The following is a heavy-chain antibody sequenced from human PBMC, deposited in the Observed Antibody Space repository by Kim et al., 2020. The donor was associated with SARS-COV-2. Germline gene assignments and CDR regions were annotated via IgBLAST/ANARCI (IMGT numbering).Heavy chain of an antibody. CDR3: ARGRVAVAGTYFDY. Sequence: SETLSLTCAVYGGSFSGYYWSWIRQPPGKGLEWIGEINHSGSTNYNPSLKSRVTISVDTSKNQFSLKLSSVTAADTAVYYCARGRVAVAGTYFDYWGQGT. CDR1: GGSFSGYY. J-gene: IGHJ4*02. D-gene: IGHD6-19*01. CDR2: INHSGST. V-gene: IGHV4-34*01.